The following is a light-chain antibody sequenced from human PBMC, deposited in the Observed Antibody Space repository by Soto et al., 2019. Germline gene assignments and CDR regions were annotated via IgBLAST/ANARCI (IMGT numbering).Light chain of an antibody. Sequence: QSVLSQPPSASGTRGQRVTISCSGSSSNVGSNTVSWYQRLPGTAPNLLIYSDNQRPSGVPDRFSGSKSGTSASLAISGLQSEDEADYYCAAWDDSLNVVVFGGGTKLTVL. CDR2: SDN. V-gene: IGLV1-44*01. J-gene: IGLJ2*01. CDR3: AAWDDSLNVVV. CDR1: SSNVGSNT.